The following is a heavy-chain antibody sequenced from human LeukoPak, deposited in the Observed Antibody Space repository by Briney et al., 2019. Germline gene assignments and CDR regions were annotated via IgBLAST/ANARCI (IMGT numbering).Heavy chain of an antibody. CDR1: GFTFSSYG. V-gene: IGHV3-30*03. Sequence: GGSLRLSCAASGFTFSSYGMHWVRQAPGKGLEWVAVISYDGSNKYYADSVKGRFTISRDNSKNTLYLQMNSLRAEDTAVYYCARTYSGYDSGWFDPWGQGTLVTVSS. CDR3: ARTYSGYDSGWFDP. D-gene: IGHD5-12*01. CDR2: ISYDGSNK. J-gene: IGHJ5*02.